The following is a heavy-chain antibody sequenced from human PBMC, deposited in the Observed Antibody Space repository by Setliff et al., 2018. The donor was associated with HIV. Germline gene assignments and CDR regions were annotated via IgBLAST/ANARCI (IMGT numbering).Heavy chain of an antibody. CDR3: ARARKLRFLEWSLMDV. Sequence: PGGSLRLSCAASGFTFSSYAMHWVRQAPGKGLEWVAVISYDGSNKYYADSVKGRFTISRDNSKNTLYLQMNSLRAEDTAVYYCARARKLRFLEWSLMDVWGKGTTVTVSS. CDR2: ISYDGSNK. V-gene: IGHV3-30*04. CDR1: GFTFSSYA. D-gene: IGHD3-3*01. J-gene: IGHJ6*03.